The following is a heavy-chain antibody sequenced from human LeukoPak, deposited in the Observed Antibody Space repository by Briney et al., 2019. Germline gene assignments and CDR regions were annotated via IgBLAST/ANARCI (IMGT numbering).Heavy chain of an antibody. Sequence: SETLSLTCAVYGGSFSGYYWSWIRQPPGKGLEWIGEINYSGSTNYNPSLKSRVTISVDTSKNQFSLKLSSVTAADTAVYYCARDYSNYYDSSAYYPYYYYYGMDVWGQGTTVTVSS. CDR2: INYSGST. D-gene: IGHD3-22*01. CDR3: ARDYSNYYDSSAYYPYYYYYGMDV. CDR1: GGSFSGYY. V-gene: IGHV4-34*01. J-gene: IGHJ6*02.